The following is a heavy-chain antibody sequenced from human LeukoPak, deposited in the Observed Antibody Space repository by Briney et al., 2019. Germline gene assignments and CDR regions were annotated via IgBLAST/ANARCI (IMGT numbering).Heavy chain of an antibody. V-gene: IGHV1-2*02. Sequence: GASVKVSCKASGYTFTTYGISWVRQAPGHGLEWMGWINPNSGGTNYAQKFQGRVTMTRDTSISTAYMELSRLRSDDTAVYYCARGEPMVRGVYYYYYYMDVWGKGTTVTISS. CDR1: GYTFTTYG. CDR3: ARGEPMVRGVYYYYYYMDV. CDR2: INPNSGGT. J-gene: IGHJ6*03. D-gene: IGHD3-10*01.